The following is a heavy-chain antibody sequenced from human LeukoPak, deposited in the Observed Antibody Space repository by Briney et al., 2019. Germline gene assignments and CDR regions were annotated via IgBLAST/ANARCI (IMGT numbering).Heavy chain of an antibody. J-gene: IGHJ4*02. CDR1: GGTFSSYA. CDR2: IIPILGIA. CDR3: ARERSRNLLFDY. Sequence: SVKVSCKASGGTFSSYAISWVRQAPGQGLEWMGRIIPILGIANYAQKFQGRVTITADKSTSTAYMELSSLRSEDTAVYYCARERSRNLLFDYWGQGILVTVSS. D-gene: IGHD1-14*01. V-gene: IGHV1-69*04.